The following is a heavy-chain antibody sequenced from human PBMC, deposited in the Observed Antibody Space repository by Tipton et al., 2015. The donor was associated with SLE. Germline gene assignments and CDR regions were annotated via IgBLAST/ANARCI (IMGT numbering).Heavy chain of an antibody. Sequence: TLSLTCAVSRGSISSSHWWNWVRQPPGKGLEWIGEVYHSGITNYNPSLKGRVTISVDTSKDQFSLKLNSVTAADTAVYYCAREGSLGAFDIWGQGTMVTVSS. CDR1: RGSISSSHW. CDR3: AREGSLGAFDI. CDR2: VYHSGIT. J-gene: IGHJ3*02. V-gene: IGHV4-4*02. D-gene: IGHD3-16*01.